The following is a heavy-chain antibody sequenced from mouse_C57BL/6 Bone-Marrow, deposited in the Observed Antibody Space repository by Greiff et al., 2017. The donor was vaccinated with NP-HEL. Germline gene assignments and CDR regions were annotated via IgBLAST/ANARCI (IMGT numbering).Heavy chain of an antibody. CDR3: ARSDYYGYYFDY. D-gene: IGHD1-1*01. V-gene: IGHV1-66*01. CDR1: GYSFTSYY. CDR2: IYPGSGNT. J-gene: IGHJ2*01. Sequence: VQRVESGPELVKPGASVKISCKASGYSFTSYYIHWVKQRPGQGLEWIGWIYPGSGNTKYNEKFKGKATLTADTSSSTAYMQLSSLTSEDSAVYYCARSDYYGYYFDYWGQGTTLTVSS.